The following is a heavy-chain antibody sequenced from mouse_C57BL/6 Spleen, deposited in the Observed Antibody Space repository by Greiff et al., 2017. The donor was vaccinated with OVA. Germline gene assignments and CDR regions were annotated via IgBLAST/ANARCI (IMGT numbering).Heavy chain of an antibody. CDR1: GYTFTSYW. J-gene: IGHJ3*01. D-gene: IGHD2-10*02. V-gene: IGHV1-52*01. CDR2: IDPSDSET. Sequence: QVQLQQPGAELVRPGSSVKLSCKASGYTFTSYWMHWVKQRPIQGLEWIGNIDPSDSETHYNQKFKDKATLTVDKSSSTAYMQLSSLTSEDSAVYYCARAGYGKEGFAYWGQGTLVTVSA. CDR3: ARAGYGKEGFAY.